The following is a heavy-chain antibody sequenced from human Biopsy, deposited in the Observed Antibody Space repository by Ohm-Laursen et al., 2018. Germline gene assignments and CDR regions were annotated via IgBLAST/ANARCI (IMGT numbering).Heavy chain of an antibody. CDR2: IYSSGGS. CDR1: GVSTNDYF. Sequence: SETLSLTCSVSGVSTNDYFWSWIRQPAGETLEWIGRIYSSGGSSYNPSLKSRISMSMDTSNNQFSLTLTSVTAADTAVYYCARTPGKAVAGRFLDLWGRGTLVTVSS. J-gene: IGHJ2*01. D-gene: IGHD6-19*01. CDR3: ARTPGKAVAGRFLDL. V-gene: IGHV4-4*07.